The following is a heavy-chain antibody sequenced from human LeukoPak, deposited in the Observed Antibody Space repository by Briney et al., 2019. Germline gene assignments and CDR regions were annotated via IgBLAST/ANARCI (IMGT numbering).Heavy chain of an antibody. V-gene: IGHV3-30-3*01. Sequence: GGSLRLSCAASGFIFSSYAMHWVRQAPGKGLEWVAVISYDGSNKYYADSVKGRFTISRDNSKNTLYLQMNSLRAEDTAVYYCARDSYGFWSGGAFDIWGQGTMVTVS. J-gene: IGHJ3*02. CDR3: ARDSYGFWSGGAFDI. CDR1: GFIFSSYA. D-gene: IGHD3-3*01. CDR2: ISYDGSNK.